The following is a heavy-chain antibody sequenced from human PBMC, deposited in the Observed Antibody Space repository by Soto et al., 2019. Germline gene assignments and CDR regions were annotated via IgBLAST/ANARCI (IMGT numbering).Heavy chain of an antibody. CDR1: GFSFEIYW. J-gene: IGHJ4*02. CDR2: INPNGSGE. D-gene: IGHD3-10*01. V-gene: IGHV3-7*01. CDR3: ARVNWFFDY. Sequence: GGSLRLSCAASGFSFEIYWMGWVRQAPGKGLEWVANINPNGSGEYYLDSVKGRFTISRDNAKNSVYLQMNSLVGDDTAVYYCARVNWFFDYWGQGTPVTVSS.